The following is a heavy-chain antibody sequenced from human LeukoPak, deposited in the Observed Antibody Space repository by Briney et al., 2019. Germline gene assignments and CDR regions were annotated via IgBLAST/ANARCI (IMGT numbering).Heavy chain of an antibody. CDR2: IYYSGST. D-gene: IGHD7-27*01. Sequence: SQTLSLTCTVSGGSISSGGYYWSWIRQHPGKGLEWIGYIYYSGSTYYNPSLKSRVTISVDTSKTQFSLKLSSVTAADTAVYYCASNNWGFIGAFDYWGQGTLVTVSS. V-gene: IGHV4-31*03. CDR3: ASNNWGFIGAFDY. J-gene: IGHJ4*02. CDR1: GGSISSGGYY.